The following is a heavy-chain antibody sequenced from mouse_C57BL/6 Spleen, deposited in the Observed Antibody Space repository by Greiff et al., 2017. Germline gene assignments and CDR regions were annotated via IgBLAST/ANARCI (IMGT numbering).Heavy chain of an antibody. CDR2: ISSGSSTI. CDR1: GFTFSDYG. CDR3: ATGYFDV. V-gene: IGHV5-17*01. J-gene: IGHJ1*03. Sequence: EVQLVESGGGLVKPGGSLKLSCAASGFTFSDYGMHWVRQAPEKELEWVAYISSGSSTIYYADTVKGRFTISRDNAKNTLFLQMTSLRSEDTAMYYCATGYFDVWGTGTTVTVSS.